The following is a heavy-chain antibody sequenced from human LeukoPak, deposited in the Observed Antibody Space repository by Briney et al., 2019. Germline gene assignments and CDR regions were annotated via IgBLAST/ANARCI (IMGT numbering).Heavy chain of an antibody. CDR2: IWYDGSNK. J-gene: IGHJ4*02. CDR1: GFTFSSYG. D-gene: IGHD4-23*01. V-gene: IGHV3-33*06. CDR3: AKDRTGGNSYYFDH. Sequence: GGSLRLSCAASGFTFSSYGMHWVRQAPGKGLEGGAVIWYDGSNKYYADSVKGRFTISRDNSKNTLYLQMNSLRAEDTAVYYCAKDRTGGNSYYFDHWGQGTLGTVSS.